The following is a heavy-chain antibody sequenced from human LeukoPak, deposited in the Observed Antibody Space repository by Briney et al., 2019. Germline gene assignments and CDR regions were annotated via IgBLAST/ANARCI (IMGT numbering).Heavy chain of an antibody. V-gene: IGHV4-59*01. J-gene: IGHJ4*02. CDR1: GGSISSYY. CDR2: IYYSGST. D-gene: IGHD6-19*01. CDR3: ARGPPYSSGWHPYYFDY. Sequence: SETLSLTCTVSGGSISSYYWSWIRQPPGKGLEWIGYIYYSGSTNYNPSLKSRVTISVDTSKNQFSLKLSSVTAADTAVYYCARGPPYSSGWHPYYFDYWGQGTLVTVSS.